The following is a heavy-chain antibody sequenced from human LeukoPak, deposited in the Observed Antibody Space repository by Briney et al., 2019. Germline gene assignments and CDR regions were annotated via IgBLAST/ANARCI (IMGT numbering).Heavy chain of an antibody. CDR3: ARGGYYGSGSYRRLDY. CDR2: IYTSGST. J-gene: IGHJ4*02. V-gene: IGHV4-4*07. CDR1: GGSISSYY. Sequence: SETLSLTCTVSGGSISSYYWSWIRQPAGKGLEWIGRIYTSGSTHYNPSLKSRVTMSVDTSKNQFSLKLSSVTAADTAVYYCARGGYYGSGSYRRLDYWGQGTLVTVSS. D-gene: IGHD3-10*01.